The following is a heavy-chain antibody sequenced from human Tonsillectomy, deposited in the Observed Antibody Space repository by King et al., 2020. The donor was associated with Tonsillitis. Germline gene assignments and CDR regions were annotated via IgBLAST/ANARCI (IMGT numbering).Heavy chain of an antibody. J-gene: IGHJ6*02. CDR1: GFIFSSYS. CDR3: ARGDDILTGYYDYGMDV. Sequence: VQLVESGGGLVKPGGSLRLSCAASGFIFSSYSMNWVRQAPGKGLEWVSSISSSSSYIYYADSVKGRFTISRDNAKNSLYLQMNSLRAEDTAVYYCARGDDILTGYYDYGMDVWGQGTTLTVSS. V-gene: IGHV3-21*01. D-gene: IGHD3-9*01. CDR2: ISSSSSYI.